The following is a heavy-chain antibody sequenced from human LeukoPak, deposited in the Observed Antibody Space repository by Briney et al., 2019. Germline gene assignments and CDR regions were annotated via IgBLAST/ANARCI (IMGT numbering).Heavy chain of an antibody. CDR3: TRAPRRLDY. V-gene: IGHV3-11*05. Sequence: GGSLRLSCAVSGFTFSDYYMTWVRQAPGKGLEWLSYISGNSGDINYLDSVRGRFTISRDNAKNSLYLQMNSLTVEDTAVYYCTRAPRRLDYLGQGTLVTVSS. J-gene: IGHJ4*02. CDR1: GFTFSDYY. CDR2: ISGNSGDI.